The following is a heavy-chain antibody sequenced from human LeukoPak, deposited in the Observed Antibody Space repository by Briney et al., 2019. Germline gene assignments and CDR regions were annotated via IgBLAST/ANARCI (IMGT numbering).Heavy chain of an antibody. CDR3: ARGSYCSSTSCHRRSNWFDP. D-gene: IGHD2-2*02. J-gene: IGHJ5*02. CDR2: INHSGST. Sequence: SETLSLTCAVYGGSFSGYYWSWIRQPPGKGLEWIGEINHSGSTNYNPSLKSRVTISVDTSKNQFSLKLSSVTAADTAVYYCARGSYCSSTSCHRRSNWFDPWGQGTLVTVSS. CDR1: GGSFSGYY. V-gene: IGHV4-34*01.